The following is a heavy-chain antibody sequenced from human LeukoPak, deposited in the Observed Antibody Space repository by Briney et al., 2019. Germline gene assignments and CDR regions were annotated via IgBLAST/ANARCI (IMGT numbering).Heavy chain of an antibody. CDR2: ISSSGSTI. J-gene: IGHJ6*03. V-gene: IGHV3-48*03. D-gene: IGHD3-3*01. CDR1: GFTFSSYE. Sequence: GGSLRLSCAASGFTFSSYEMNWVRQAPGKGLEWVSYISSSGSTIYYADSVKGRFTISRDNAKNSLYLQMNSLRAEDTAVYYCASRSGYSYYYYMDVWGKGTTVTISS. CDR3: ASRSGYSYYYYMDV.